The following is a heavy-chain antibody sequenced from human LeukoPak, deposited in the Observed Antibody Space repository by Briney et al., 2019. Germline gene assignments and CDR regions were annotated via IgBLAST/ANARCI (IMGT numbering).Heavy chain of an antibody. CDR1: GAIFIDYT. D-gene: IGHD3-10*01. V-gene: IGHV1-69*04. CDR3: AKDFLRGTYYGPLDP. J-gene: IGHJ5*02. CDR2: FMPILGIA. Sequence: SVKVSCKASGAIFIDYTVTWVRQAPGQGLERMGRFMPILGIATQAPKFRGRVTITADRSTSTAYMELSSLTSEDTAVYYCAKDFLRGTYYGPLDPWGQGTLVTVSS.